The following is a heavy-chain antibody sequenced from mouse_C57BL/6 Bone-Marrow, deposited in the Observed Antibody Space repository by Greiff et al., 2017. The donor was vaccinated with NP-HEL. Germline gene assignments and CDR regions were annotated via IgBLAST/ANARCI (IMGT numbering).Heavy chain of an antibody. D-gene: IGHD2-4*01. CDR3: ARRGIYYDYDDYAMDY. J-gene: IGHJ4*01. V-gene: IGHV1-80*01. CDR1: GYAFSSYW. Sequence: QVHVKQSGAELVKPGASVKISCKASGYAFSSYWMNWVKQRPGKGLEWIGQIYPGDGDTNYNGKFKGKATLTADKSSSTAYMQLSSLTSEDSAVYFCARRGIYYDYDDYAMDYWGQGTSVTVSS. CDR2: IYPGDGDT.